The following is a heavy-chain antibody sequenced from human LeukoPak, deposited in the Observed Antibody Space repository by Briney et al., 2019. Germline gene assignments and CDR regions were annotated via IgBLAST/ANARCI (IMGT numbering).Heavy chain of an antibody. V-gene: IGHV3-53*01. D-gene: IGHD5-18*01. CDR3: ARGGPAKLYSYGRYYFDY. Sequence: GGSLRLSCAASGFTFSSNYMSWVRQAPGKGVEWVSVIYSGGSTYYADSVKGLFTISRDNSKNTLYLQMNSLRAEDTAVYYCARGGPAKLYSYGRYYFDYWGQGTLVTVSS. CDR2: IYSGGST. J-gene: IGHJ4*02. CDR1: GFTFSSNY.